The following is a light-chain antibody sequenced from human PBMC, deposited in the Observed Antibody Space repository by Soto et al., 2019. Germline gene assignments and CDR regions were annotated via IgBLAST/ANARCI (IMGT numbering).Light chain of an antibody. J-gene: IGKJ5*01. CDR2: GAS. CDR3: QQYNNWPPIT. CDR1: QSVGSS. Sequence: DIVLTQLPGTLSLSPGGRATLSCRASQSVGSSLAWYQQKPGQAPRLLISGASTRAAGISDRFRGSGSGTEFTLTISNLRSEDFAVYYCQQYNNWPPITFGQGTRLEIK. V-gene: IGKV3-15*01.